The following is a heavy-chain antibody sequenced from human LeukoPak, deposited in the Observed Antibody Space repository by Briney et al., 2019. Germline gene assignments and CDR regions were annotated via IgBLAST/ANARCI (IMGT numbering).Heavy chain of an antibody. CDR3: ARRVGYCSSTSCYAIDY. J-gene: IGHJ4*02. V-gene: IGHV5-10-1*01. CDR2: IDPSDSYT. D-gene: IGHD2-2*01. CDR1: GYSFTTYW. Sequence: GESLKISCKASGYSFTTYWISWVRQMPGKGLEWMGRIDPSDSYTNYSPSFQGHVTISADKSISTAYLQWSSLKASDTAMYYCARRVGYCSSTSCYAIDYWGQGTLVTVSS.